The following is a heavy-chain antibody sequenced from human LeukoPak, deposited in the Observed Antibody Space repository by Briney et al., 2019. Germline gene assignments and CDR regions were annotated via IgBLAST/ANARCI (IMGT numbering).Heavy chain of an antibody. CDR3: AKEPPHYYDSSGPFDY. CDR1: GFTFSSYA. Sequence: PGGSLRLSCAASGFTFSSYAMSWVRQAPGKGLEWVSAISFSGTNTYYADSVKGRFTISRDNSKNTLYLQMNSLRAEDTAVYYCAKEPPHYYDSSGPFDYWGQGTLVTVSS. CDR2: ISFSGTNT. J-gene: IGHJ4*02. V-gene: IGHV3-23*01. D-gene: IGHD3-22*01.